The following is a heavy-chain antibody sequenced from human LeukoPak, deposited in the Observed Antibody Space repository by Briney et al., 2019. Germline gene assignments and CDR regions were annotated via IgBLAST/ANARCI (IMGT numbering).Heavy chain of an antibody. CDR2: ISGDGGTT. V-gene: IGHV3-43*02. D-gene: IGHD2-15*01. CDR1: GFTFDAYA. Sequence: PGGSLRLSCAASGFTFDAYAMLWLRHAPGKGLEWVSLISGDGGTTYYADSVKGRFTISRDNSKNSLYLQMNSLRTEDTALYYCAKDEDRCLDYRGQGTLVTVSS. CDR3: AKDEDRCLDY. J-gene: IGHJ4*02.